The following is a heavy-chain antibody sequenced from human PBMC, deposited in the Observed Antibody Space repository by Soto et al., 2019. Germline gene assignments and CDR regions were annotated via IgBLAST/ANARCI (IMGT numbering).Heavy chain of an antibody. J-gene: IGHJ6*02. CDR3: ASGWQLKDYYAMDV. V-gene: IGHV3-21*01. Sequence: PGGSLRLSCVGSGFTFSSYGLHWVRQAPGKGLEWVSSISSRSSYIYYADSVKGRFAISRDNAKRSLFLQMNTLRAEDTAMYYCASGWQLKDYYAMDVWGQGTTVTVSS. D-gene: IGHD1-1*01. CDR1: GFTFSSYG. CDR2: ISSRSSYI.